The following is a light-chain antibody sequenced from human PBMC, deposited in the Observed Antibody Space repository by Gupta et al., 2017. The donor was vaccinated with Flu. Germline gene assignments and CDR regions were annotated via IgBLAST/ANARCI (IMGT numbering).Light chain of an antibody. CDR2: EIT. CDR1: SRDIGNYNF. Sequence: GTSRDIGNYNFVSWYQQPPGEAPTLIIYEITKRPSGVPERFSGSRSDNTASLTVSGLQVEDEADYYCSSDVGGKIIFGGGTRLTVL. J-gene: IGLJ2*01. V-gene: IGLV2-8*01. CDR3: SSDVGGKII.